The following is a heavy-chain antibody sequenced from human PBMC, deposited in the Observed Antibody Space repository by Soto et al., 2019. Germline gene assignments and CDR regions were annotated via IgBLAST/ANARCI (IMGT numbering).Heavy chain of an antibody. CDR1: GGSISSGGYY. CDR2: IYYSGST. Sequence: SETLSLTCTVSGGSISSGGYYWSWIRQHPGKGLEWIGYIYYSGSTYYNPSLKSRVTISVDTSKNQFSLKLSSVTAADTAVYYCARHNSDYYYGMDVWGQGTTVTVSS. J-gene: IGHJ6*02. D-gene: IGHD1-26*01. V-gene: IGHV4-31*03. CDR3: ARHNSDYYYGMDV.